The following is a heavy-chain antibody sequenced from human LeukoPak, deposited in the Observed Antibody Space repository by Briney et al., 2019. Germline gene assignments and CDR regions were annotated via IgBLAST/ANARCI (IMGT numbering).Heavy chain of an antibody. CDR2: ISYDGSNE. J-gene: IGHJ4*02. CDR1: GFTFSIYT. CDR3: ARVLPQDGSAYRPFDY. D-gene: IGHD3-22*01. V-gene: IGHV3-30*04. Sequence: GGSLRLSCAASGFTFSIYTIHWVRQAPDKGLEWVAVISYDGSNEYYADSVKGRFTISRGNSKNTLYLQMNSLRAEDTAVYYCARVLPQDGSAYRPFDYWGQGTLVTVSS.